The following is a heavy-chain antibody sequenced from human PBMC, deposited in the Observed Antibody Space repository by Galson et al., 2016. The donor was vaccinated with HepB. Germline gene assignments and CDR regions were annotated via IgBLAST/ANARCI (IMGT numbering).Heavy chain of an antibody. D-gene: IGHD5-18*01. CDR2: ISGSGRNT. J-gene: IGHJ6*02. V-gene: IGHV3-23*01. Sequence: SLRLSCAASGFTFTDFAMSWVRQAPGKGLEWVSGISGSGRNTYFAHSAKGRFTISRDNSNDKVFLHMNSLRAEDTAVYFCARVPTFVVDTALVVRLSHAMDVWGQGTTVTVSS. CDR1: GFTFTDFA. CDR3: ARVPTFVVDTALVVRLSHAMDV.